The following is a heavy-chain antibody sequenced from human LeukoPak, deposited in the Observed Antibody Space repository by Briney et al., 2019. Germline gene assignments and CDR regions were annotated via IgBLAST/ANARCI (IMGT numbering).Heavy chain of an antibody. CDR3: ARGRTGRTISFDY. CDR2: IYYSGST. V-gene: IGHV4-59*01. J-gene: IGHJ4*02. Sequence: SETLSLTCTVSGGSISSYYWSWIRQAPGKGLEWIGCIYYSGSTNYNPSLKSRVTISVDTSNNQFSLKLTSLTAADTAVYYCARGRTGRTISFDYWGQGTLVTVSS. D-gene: IGHD5-24*01. CDR1: GGSISSYY.